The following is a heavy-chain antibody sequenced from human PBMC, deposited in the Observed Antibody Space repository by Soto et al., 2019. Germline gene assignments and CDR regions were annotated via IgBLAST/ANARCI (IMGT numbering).Heavy chain of an antibody. Sequence: PSEPLSLTCAVYGGSFSGYYWSWIRQPPGKGLEWIGEINHSGSTNYNPSLKSRVTISVDTSKNQFSLKLSSVTAADTAVYYCAREVKVVVAVPYYYYGMDVWGQGTTVTVSS. D-gene: IGHD2-15*01. CDR1: GGSFSGYY. CDR3: AREVKVVVAVPYYYYGMDV. J-gene: IGHJ6*02. V-gene: IGHV4-34*01. CDR2: INHSGST.